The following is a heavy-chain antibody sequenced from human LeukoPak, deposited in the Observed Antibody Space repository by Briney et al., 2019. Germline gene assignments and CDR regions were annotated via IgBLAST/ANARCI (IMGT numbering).Heavy chain of an antibody. CDR2: IKQDGSEK. Sequence: PGGSLRLSCAASGFTFSSYWMSWVRQAPGKGLEWVANIKQDGSEKYYVDSVKGRFTIPRDNAKNSLYLQMNSLRAEDTAVYYCAKDPTYYGSETWGQGTLVTVSS. D-gene: IGHD3-10*01. CDR3: AKDPTYYGSET. CDR1: GFTFSSYW. V-gene: IGHV3-7*01. J-gene: IGHJ5*02.